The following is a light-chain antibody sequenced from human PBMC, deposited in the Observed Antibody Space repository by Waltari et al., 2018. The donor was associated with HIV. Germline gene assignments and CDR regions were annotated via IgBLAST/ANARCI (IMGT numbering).Light chain of an antibody. Sequence: QSVLTQPASVSGSPGQSITISCAGSSSDDGGYNFVSWYQQHPGKAPTLMGYEVSNRTSGVCNRFSGAKSGNTAYLTISGLQAEDEAVYYCSSYTTTSNVELFGGGTTLTVL. CDR1: SSDDGGYNF. J-gene: IGLJ2*01. V-gene: IGLV2-14*01. CDR2: EVS. CDR3: SSYTTTSNVEL.